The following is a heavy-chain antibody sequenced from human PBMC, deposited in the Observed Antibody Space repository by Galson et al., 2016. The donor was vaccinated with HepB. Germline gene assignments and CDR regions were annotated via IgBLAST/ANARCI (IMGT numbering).Heavy chain of an antibody. CDR3: AIQSRLGLRPKGMDV. CDR2: IYYTGST. J-gene: IGHJ6*02. D-gene: IGHD3/OR15-3a*01. CDR1: GGSFTDYH. V-gene: IGHV4-59*01. Sequence: SETLSLTCALSGGSFTDYHWSWIRQPPGKGLEWIGYIYYTGSTNYSPSLKSRAIISIDRSNNQFSLKLRSVTAADTAVYYWAIQSRLGLRPKGMDVWCQGTTVTVSS.